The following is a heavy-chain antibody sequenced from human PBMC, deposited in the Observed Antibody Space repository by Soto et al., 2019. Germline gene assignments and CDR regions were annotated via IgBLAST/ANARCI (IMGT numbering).Heavy chain of an antibody. Sequence: PGGSLRLSCAASVFTFSTSGMLWVRQPPGEGLEWVSAIGPNPANTKYTDSVKGRFTISRDNSKNTVFMQMSSLRAEDTATYYCAYRRVGYQQLGVDYWGQGTLVTVSS. J-gene: IGHJ4*02. D-gene: IGHD6-13*01. CDR3: AYRRVGYQQLGVDY. CDR1: VFTFSTSG. V-gene: IGHV3-23*01. CDR2: IGPNPANT.